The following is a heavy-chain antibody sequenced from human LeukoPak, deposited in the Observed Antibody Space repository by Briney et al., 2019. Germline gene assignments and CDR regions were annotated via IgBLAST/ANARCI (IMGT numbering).Heavy chain of an antibody. CDR2: FDPEDGET. CDR3: ARAGSDIVVVPVSLYGMDV. D-gene: IGHD2-2*01. J-gene: IGHJ6*02. V-gene: IGHV1-24*01. Sequence: ASVKVSCKVSGYTLTELSMHWVRQAPGKGLEWMGGFDPEDGETIYAQKFQGRVTMTEDTSTDTAYMELSSLRSEDTAVYYCARAGSDIVVVPVSLYGMDVWGQGTTVTVSS. CDR1: GYTLTELS.